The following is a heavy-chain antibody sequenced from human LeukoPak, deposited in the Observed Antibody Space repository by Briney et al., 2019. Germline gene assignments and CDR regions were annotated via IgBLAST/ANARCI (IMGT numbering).Heavy chain of an antibody. CDR1: GYTFTSYG. J-gene: IGHJ3*02. V-gene: IGHV1-18*01. Sequence: ASVKVSCKASGYTFTSYGISWVRQAPGQGLEWMGWISAYNGNTNYAQKLQGRVTMTTDTSTSTAYMELRSLRSDDTAVYYCARDPLCGGDCYSGDDAFDIWGQGTMVTVSS. CDR2: ISAYNGNT. D-gene: IGHD2-21*01. CDR3: ARDPLCGGDCYSGDDAFDI.